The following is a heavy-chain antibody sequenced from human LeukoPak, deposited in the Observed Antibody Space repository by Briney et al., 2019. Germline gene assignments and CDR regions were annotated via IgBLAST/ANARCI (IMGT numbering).Heavy chain of an antibody. CDR3: ARETPPGLLWFGELSYFDY. CDR2: IRSSSSTI. V-gene: IGHV3-48*02. J-gene: IGHJ4*02. D-gene: IGHD3-10*01. Sequence: GGSLRLSCAASGFTFSSYSMNWVRQAPGKGLEWVSYIRSSSSTIYYADSVKGRFTISRDNAKNSLYLQMNSLRDEDTAVYYCARETPPGLLWFGELSYFDYWGQGTLVTVSS. CDR1: GFTFSSYS.